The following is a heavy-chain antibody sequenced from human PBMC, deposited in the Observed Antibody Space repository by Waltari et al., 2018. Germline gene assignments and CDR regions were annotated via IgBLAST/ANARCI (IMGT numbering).Heavy chain of an antibody. Sequence: EVQLVESGGGLVQPGGSLRLSCAASGFTFTSHWMHWVRQGPGKGLEWGGRLKYDGGSTYYADFVKGRFTISRDNAKNALYLQMNSLRAEDTGVYYCVRGYGGDVYWGQGTLVTVSS. CDR1: GFTFTSHW. D-gene: IGHD2-21*02. CDR2: LKYDGGST. J-gene: IGHJ4*02. V-gene: IGHV3-74*01. CDR3: VRGYGGDVY.